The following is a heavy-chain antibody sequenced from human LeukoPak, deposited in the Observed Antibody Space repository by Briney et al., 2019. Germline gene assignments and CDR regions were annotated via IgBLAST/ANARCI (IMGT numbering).Heavy chain of an antibody. D-gene: IGHD3-10*01. CDR2: ISSSSSRI. J-gene: IGHJ5*02. CDR3: SRDLNSRTYHYGSQNWFDP. V-gene: IGHV3-48*02. Sequence: PGGSLRLSCAASGFTLSSYSMNWVRQAPGKGLEWVSSISSSSSRIYYADSVKGRFTISRDNAKNSLFLQMNSLIDEDTALYYCSRDLNSRTYHYGSQNWFDPWGQGTLVIVSS. CDR1: GFTLSSYS.